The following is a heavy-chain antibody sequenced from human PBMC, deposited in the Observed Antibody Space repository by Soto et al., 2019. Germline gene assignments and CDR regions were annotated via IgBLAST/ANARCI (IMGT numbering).Heavy chain of an antibody. CDR2: VSWNSGSI. J-gene: IGHJ6*02. CDR3: AKDKVTIFGVVIFDV. V-gene: IGHV3-9*01. CDR1: GFTFDDYA. Sequence: GGSLRLSCAASGFTFDDYAMHWVRQAPGKGLEWVSGVSWNSGSIGYADSVKGRFTISRDNAKNSLYLQMNSLRAEDTALYYCAKDKVTIFGVVIFDVWGQGTRVTVSS. D-gene: IGHD3-3*01.